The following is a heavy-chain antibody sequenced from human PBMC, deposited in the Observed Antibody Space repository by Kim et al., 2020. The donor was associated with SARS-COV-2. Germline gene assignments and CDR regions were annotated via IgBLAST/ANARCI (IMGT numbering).Heavy chain of an antibody. V-gene: IGHV3-23*01. Sequence: GGSLRLSSAASGFTFSTYAMSWVRQAPGKGLEWVSAISGSGGSTYFADSVKGRFTISRDNSKNTLYLQMNSLRAEDTAVYYCAKDLRGTLGSYGMDVWGQGTTVTVSS. CDR2: ISGSGGST. J-gene: IGHJ6*02. D-gene: IGHD1-7*01. CDR1: GFTFSTYA. CDR3: AKDLRGTLGSYGMDV.